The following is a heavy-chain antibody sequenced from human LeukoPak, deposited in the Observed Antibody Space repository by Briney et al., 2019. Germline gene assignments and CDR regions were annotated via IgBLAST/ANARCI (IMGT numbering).Heavy chain of an antibody. Sequence: GGSLRLSCAASGFTFSSYIMNWVRQAPGKGLEWISSVSSSSSTIYYAASVQGRFTISRDNAKNSLYLQMNSLRAEDTAVYYCAKDRGFGEYFPFFYWGQGTLVTVSS. J-gene: IGHJ4*02. V-gene: IGHV3-48*04. D-gene: IGHD3-10*01. CDR1: GFTFSSYI. CDR2: VSSSSSTI. CDR3: AKDRGFGEYFPFFY.